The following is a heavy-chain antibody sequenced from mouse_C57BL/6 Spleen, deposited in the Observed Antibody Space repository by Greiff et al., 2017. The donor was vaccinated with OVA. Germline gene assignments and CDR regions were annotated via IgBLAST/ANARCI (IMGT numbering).Heavy chain of an antibody. CDR3: ARPQLGRIYAMDY. CDR1: GFTFSDYG. D-gene: IGHD4-1*02. V-gene: IGHV5-17*01. Sequence: VQLKESGGGLVKPGGSLKLSCAASGFTFSDYGMHWVRQAPEKGLEWVAYISSGSSTIYYADTVKGRFTISRDNAKNTLFLQMTSLRSEDTAMYYCARPQLGRIYAMDYWGQGTSVTVSS. J-gene: IGHJ4*01. CDR2: ISSGSSTI.